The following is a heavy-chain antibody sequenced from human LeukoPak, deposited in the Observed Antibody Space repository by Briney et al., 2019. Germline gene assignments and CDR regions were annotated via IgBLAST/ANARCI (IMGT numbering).Heavy chain of an antibody. J-gene: IGHJ4*02. D-gene: IGHD3-3*01. CDR1: GGSISSSYY. CDR2: IYYSGST. Sequence: PSETLSLTCTVSGGSISSSYYWGWIRQPPGKGLEWIGSIYYSGSTYYNPSLQSRVTISLDTSKNQFSLKPRSLTAADTAVYFCARDGLGFDTSGFSRWGQGTLVTVSS. CDR3: ARDGLGFDTSGFSR. V-gene: IGHV4-39*07.